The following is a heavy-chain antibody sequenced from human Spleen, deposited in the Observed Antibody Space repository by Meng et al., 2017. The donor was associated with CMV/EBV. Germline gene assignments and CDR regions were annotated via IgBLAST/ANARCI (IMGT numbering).Heavy chain of an antibody. V-gene: IGHV1-18*01. D-gene: IGHD1-7*01. Sequence: ASVKVSCKTSGYTFTTYGISWVRQAPGQGLEWMGWIIPYDGKTTYAQKLQGRVTMTTDTSTRTAYMELRSLTSDDTAVYYCVRDLTGITAFDIWGQGTMVTVSS. CDR2: IIPYDGKT. CDR1: GYTFTTYG. J-gene: IGHJ3*02. CDR3: VRDLTGITAFDI.